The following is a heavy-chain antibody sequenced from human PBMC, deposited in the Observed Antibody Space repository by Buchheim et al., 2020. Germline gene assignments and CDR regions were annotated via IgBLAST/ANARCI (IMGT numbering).Heavy chain of an antibody. CDR2: ISSDGGNK. V-gene: IGHV3-30-3*01. J-gene: IGHJ4*02. CDR1: GFTLSTYA. CDR3: ARGRGSSAWKALFDY. Sequence: QVQLVESGGGVVQPGRSLRLSCRAPGFTLSTYAMHWVRQAPGKGLEWMAGISSDGGNKYYPDSVKGRFTISRDNSKNILYLQMNSLRGEDTAVYYCARGRGSSAWKALFDYWGQGTL. D-gene: IGHD6-19*01.